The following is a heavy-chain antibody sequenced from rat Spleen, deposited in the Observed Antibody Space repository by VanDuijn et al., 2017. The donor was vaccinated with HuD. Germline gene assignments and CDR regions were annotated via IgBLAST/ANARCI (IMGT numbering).Heavy chain of an antibody. CDR3: ARSDGVHYYLPFAD. CDR1: GFTFSSYW. Sequence: EVQLVETGGGLVQPGRSLKLSCVVSGFTFSSYWMYWIRQAPGKGLEWVATITSGGSNTYYPDSVKGRFTISRDNAKSSLYLQVNSVSSEDTATYYCARSDGVHYYLPFADWGQGTLVTASS. CDR2: ITSGGSNT. D-gene: IGHD1-1*01. J-gene: IGHJ3*01. V-gene: IGHV5-58*01.